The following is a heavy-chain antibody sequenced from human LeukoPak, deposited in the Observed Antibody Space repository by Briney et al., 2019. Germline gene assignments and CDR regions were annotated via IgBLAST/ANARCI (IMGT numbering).Heavy chain of an antibody. J-gene: IGHJ4*02. D-gene: IGHD4-17*01. Sequence: PGGSLRLSCAASGFTFSRYWMHWVRQAPGKGLMWVSRISPDGSTTLYADFVKGRFTTSRDNSKNTLYLQLNSLRAEDTAVYYCARGASTLTRYLDYWGRGTLLTVSS. CDR3: ARGASTLTRYLDY. CDR1: GFTFSRYW. CDR2: ISPDGSTT. V-gene: IGHV3-74*03.